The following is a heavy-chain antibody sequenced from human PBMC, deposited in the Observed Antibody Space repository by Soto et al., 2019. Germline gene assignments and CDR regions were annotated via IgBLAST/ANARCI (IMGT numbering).Heavy chain of an antibody. CDR1: GYTFTSYA. Sequence: ASVKVSCKASGYTFTSYAMHWVRQAPGQRLEWMGWINAGNGNTKYSQKFQGRVTITRDTSASTAHMELSSLRSEDTAVYYCARDKRILTGYYYYGMDVWGQGTTVTVS. J-gene: IGHJ6*02. D-gene: IGHD3-9*01. CDR3: ARDKRILTGYYYYGMDV. V-gene: IGHV1-3*01. CDR2: INAGNGNT.